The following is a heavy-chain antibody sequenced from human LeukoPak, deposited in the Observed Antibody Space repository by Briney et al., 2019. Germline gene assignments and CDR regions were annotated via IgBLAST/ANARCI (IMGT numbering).Heavy chain of an antibody. CDR3: ARDLAAALVDWFDP. V-gene: IGHV7-4-1*02. CDR2: INTNTGNP. Sequence: ASVKVSCKASGYTFTSYAMNWVRQAPGQGLEWMGWINTNTGNPTYAQGFTGRFVFSLDTSVSTAYLQISSLKAEDTAVYYCARDLAAALVDWFDPWGQGTLVTVSS. CDR1: GYTFTSYA. D-gene: IGHD6-13*01. J-gene: IGHJ5*02.